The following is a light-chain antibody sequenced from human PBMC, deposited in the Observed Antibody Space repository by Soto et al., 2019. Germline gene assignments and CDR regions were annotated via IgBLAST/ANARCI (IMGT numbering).Light chain of an antibody. CDR1: QSILYSSNNKNY. CDR3: QQYYSIPWT. V-gene: IGKV4-1*01. J-gene: IGKJ1*01. CDR2: WAS. Sequence: DIMMTQSPESLAVSLGERATINCKSSQSILYSSNNKNYLAWYQQKPGQPPKLLIYWASIREFGVPDRFSGSGSGTDFSLTISSLQAEDVAVYFCQQYYSIPWTFGQGTKVEIK.